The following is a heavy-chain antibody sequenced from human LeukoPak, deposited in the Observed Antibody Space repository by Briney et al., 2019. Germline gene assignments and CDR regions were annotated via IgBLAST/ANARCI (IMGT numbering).Heavy chain of an antibody. Sequence: NPSQTLSLTCTVSGGSISSGGYYWSWIRQPPGKGLEWIGYIYHSGSTYYNPSLKSRVTISVDRSKNQFSLKLSSVTAADTAVYYCAMSKPAAMRGFDYWGQGTLVTVSS. D-gene: IGHD2-2*01. J-gene: IGHJ4*02. CDR1: GGSISSGGYY. CDR2: IYHSGST. V-gene: IGHV4-30-2*01. CDR3: AMSKPAAMRGFDY.